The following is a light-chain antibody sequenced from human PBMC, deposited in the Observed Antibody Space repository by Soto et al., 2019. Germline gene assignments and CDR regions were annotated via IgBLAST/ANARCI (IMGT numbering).Light chain of an antibody. V-gene: IGLV2-8*01. CDR1: SSDVGGYNY. CDR3: SSYAGSSNV. Sequence: ALPQPPSASGSPGQSVAISCTGTSSDVGGYNYVSWYQQHPGKAPKLMIYEVNKRPSGVPDRFSGSKSGNTASLTVSGLQAEDEADYYCSSYAGSSNVFGTGTKLTVL. CDR2: EVN. J-gene: IGLJ1*01.